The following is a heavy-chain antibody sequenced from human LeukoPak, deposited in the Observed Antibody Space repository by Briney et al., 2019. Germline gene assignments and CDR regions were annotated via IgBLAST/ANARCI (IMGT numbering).Heavy chain of an antibody. V-gene: IGHV3-21*05. CDR1: GFTFSSYE. CDR3: AREGRLGYCSSTSCHDAFDI. CDR2: ISSSSSYI. J-gene: IGHJ3*02. D-gene: IGHD2-2*01. Sequence: GGSLRLSCAASGFTFSSYEMNWVRQAPGKGLEWVSYISSSSSYIYYADSVKGRFTISRDNAKNSLYLQMNSLRAEDTAVYYCAREGRLGYCSSTSCHDAFDIWGQGTMVTVSS.